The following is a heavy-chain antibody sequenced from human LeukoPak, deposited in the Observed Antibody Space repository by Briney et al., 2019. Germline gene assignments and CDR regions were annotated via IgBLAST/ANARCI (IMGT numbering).Heavy chain of an antibody. CDR1: GGSISSHY. Sequence: SETLSLTCTVSGGSISSHYWSWIRQPPGKGLEWIGEINHSGSTNYNPSLKSRVTISVDTSKNQFSLKLSSVTAADTAVYYCARGGGAAAADYWGQGTLVTVSS. D-gene: IGHD6-13*01. V-gene: IGHV4-34*01. J-gene: IGHJ4*02. CDR2: INHSGST. CDR3: ARGGGAAAADY.